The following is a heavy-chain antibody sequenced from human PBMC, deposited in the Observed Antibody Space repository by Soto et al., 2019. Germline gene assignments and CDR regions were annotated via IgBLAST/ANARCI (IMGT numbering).Heavy chain of an antibody. J-gene: IGHJ4*02. Sequence: SETLSLTCTVSGASITYSSYYWGWVRQPPGKGLEWIAYVYYSGSTYYNPSLKSRVTISLDTSENLFSLSLTSVTAADTAVYYCARMPIVGTTPYYFDSWGTGTLVTVSS. CDR1: GASITYSSYY. CDR2: VYYSGST. V-gene: IGHV4-39*01. CDR3: ARMPIVGTTPYYFDS. D-gene: IGHD1-1*01.